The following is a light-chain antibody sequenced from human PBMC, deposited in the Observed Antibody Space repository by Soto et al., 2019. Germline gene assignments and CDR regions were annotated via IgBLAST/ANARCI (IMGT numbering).Light chain of an antibody. Sequence: EIVLTQSPGTLSLSPGERATLSCRASQNVGRNYLAWYQQKPGQAPRLLICNASNRATGIPDRFSGSGSGTDFTLTISRLEPEDFAVYFCHQYAYSPWAFGQGTKVDIK. V-gene: IGKV3-20*01. CDR1: QNVGRNY. J-gene: IGKJ1*01. CDR3: HQYAYSPWA. CDR2: NAS.